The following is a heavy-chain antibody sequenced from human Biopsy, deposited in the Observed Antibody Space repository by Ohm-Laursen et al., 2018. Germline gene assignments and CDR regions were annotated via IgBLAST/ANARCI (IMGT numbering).Heavy chain of an antibody. J-gene: IGHJ4*02. CDR2: ISPNSADI. V-gene: IGHV3-11*03. Sequence: SLRLSCTASGFSFGDNYMSWARQPPGKGLEWLSYISPNSADIKYVESVRGRFTISRDNAKNLLYLELNSLRVDDTAVYYCAKTARLGKIRGQGTRVTVSS. D-gene: IGHD6-19*01. CDR3: AKTARLGKI. CDR1: GFSFGDNY.